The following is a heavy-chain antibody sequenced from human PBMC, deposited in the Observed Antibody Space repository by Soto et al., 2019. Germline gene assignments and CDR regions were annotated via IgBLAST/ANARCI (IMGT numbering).Heavy chain of an antibody. CDR1: AFTFSSYS. V-gene: IGHV3-21*01. CDR3: ARGRYASFDFDY. CDR2: ISSSSNYI. Sequence: GGSLRLSCAASAFTFSSYSMNWVRQAPGKGLEWVSSISSSSNYIYYADSVKGRLTISRDNAKNSLYLQMNSLRAEDTAVYYCARGRYASFDFDYWGQGTTVTVSS. J-gene: IGHJ4*02. D-gene: IGHD2-8*01.